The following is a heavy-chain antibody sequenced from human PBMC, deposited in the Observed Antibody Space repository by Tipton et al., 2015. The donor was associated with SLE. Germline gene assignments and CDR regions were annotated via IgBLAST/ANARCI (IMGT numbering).Heavy chain of an antibody. CDR2: INHSGST. Sequence: LRLSCAVYGGSFSGYYWSWIRQPPGKGLEWIGEINHSGSTNYNPSLKSRVTISVDTSKNQFSLKLRSVTAADTAVYYCARENRGWAPDAFDIWGQGTMVTVSS. CDR1: GGSFSGYY. D-gene: IGHD6-19*01. V-gene: IGHV4-34*01. CDR3: ARENRGWAPDAFDI. J-gene: IGHJ3*02.